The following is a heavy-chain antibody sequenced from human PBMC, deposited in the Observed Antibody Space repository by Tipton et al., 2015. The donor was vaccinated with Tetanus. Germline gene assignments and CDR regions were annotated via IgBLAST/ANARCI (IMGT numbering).Heavy chain of an antibody. CDR2: INPNGGGT. CDR3: ARLGGIQRHFDR. Sequence: QSGPEVKNPGASVKVSCKASGYTLIDYFIHWVRQSPGQGLEWVGWINPNGGGTRYAQNVKGRVTMTRDTSTSTVYMELKRLMYNDAAVYYCARLGGIQRHFDRWGPGTLVTVSP. CDR1: GYTLIDYF. J-gene: IGHJ2*01. V-gene: IGHV1-2*02. D-gene: IGHD6-25*01.